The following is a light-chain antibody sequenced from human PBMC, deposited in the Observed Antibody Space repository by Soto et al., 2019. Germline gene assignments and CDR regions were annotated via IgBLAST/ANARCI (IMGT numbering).Light chain of an antibody. CDR1: SSNIGSQT. Sequence: QSVLTQPPSASGTPGQRVTISCSGSSSNIGSQTVNWYQQFPGTAPKLLIYSTNQRPSGVPDRFSGSQSGTSASLAINGLQSEDEAEYYCAAWDDSLNGLYVFGTGTKLTVL. J-gene: IGLJ1*01. CDR3: AAWDDSLNGLYV. CDR2: STN. V-gene: IGLV1-44*01.